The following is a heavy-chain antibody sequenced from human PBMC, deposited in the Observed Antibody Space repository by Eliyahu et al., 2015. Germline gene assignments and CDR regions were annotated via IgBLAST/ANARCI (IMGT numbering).Heavy chain of an antibody. CDR2: ITYDGNEK. D-gene: IGHD3-16*01. Sequence: QVQLVESGGGVVQPGRSLKLSCAAXGFTFNXYGMHWVRQAPGKGLEWVAVITYDGNEKYYGDSVKGRVTISRVKSENTVYLQMNSLRPEDTAVYFCAREGARDGMDVWGQGTMVAVSS. CDR1: GFTFNXYG. CDR3: AREGARDGMDV. V-gene: IGHV3-30*03. J-gene: IGHJ6*02.